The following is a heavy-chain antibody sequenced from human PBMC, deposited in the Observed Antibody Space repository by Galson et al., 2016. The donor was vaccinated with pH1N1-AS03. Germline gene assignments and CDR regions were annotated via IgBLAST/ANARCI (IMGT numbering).Heavy chain of an antibody. V-gene: IGHV3-33*01. J-gene: IGHJ4*02. Sequence: SLRLSCAGSGFTFGVYGMHWVRQAPGKGLERVAIIWYDGSHENYVDSVKGRFTISRDNFKNTVFLQMNNLRAEDTAVYYCARDPGETTLRAFDYWGQGTLVTVSS. CDR3: ARDPGETTLRAFDY. D-gene: IGHD1-14*01. CDR2: IWYDGSHE. CDR1: GFTFGVYG.